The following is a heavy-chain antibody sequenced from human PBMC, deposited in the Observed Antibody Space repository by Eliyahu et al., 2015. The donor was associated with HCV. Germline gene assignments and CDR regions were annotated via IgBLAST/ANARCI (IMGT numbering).Heavy chain of an antibody. Sequence: QLQLQESGPGLVKPSETLSLTCTVSGGSISSSSYYWGWIRQPPGKGLEWIGSIYYSGSTYYNPSLKSRVTISVDTSKNQFSLKLSSVTAADTAVYYCARRRYNWNYVLGFDYWGQGTLVTVSS. J-gene: IGHJ4*02. CDR1: GGSISSSSYY. CDR3: ARRRYNWNYVLGFDY. V-gene: IGHV4-39*01. D-gene: IGHD1-7*01. CDR2: IYYSGST.